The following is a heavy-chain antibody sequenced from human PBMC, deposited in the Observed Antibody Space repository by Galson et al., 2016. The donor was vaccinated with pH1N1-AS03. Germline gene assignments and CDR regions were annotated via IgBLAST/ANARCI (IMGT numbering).Heavy chain of an antibody. V-gene: IGHV3-72*01. D-gene: IGHD1-1*01. CDR3: ARDAPERPVGASFDY. CDR1: GFTLSEHY. CDR2: TRNKANGYST. Sequence: SLRLSCAVSGFTLSEHYMNWVRQAPGKGLEWVGRTRNKANGYSTEYAASVKGRFTISRDNAKNSVYLQMNSLRAEDTAVYYCARDAPERPVGASFDYWGQGTLVIVSS. J-gene: IGHJ4*02.